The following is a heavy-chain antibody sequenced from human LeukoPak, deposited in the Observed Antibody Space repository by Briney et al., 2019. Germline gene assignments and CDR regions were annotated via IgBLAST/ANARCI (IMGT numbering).Heavy chain of an antibody. CDR3: AKGRGYGDYGSTFEY. D-gene: IGHD4-17*01. CDR1: GFIFSSYA. V-gene: IGHV3-23*01. CDR2: ISGSGGRT. J-gene: IGHJ4*02. Sequence: PGGSLRLPCAASGFIFSSYAMKWVRQAPGKGLEWVSVISGSGGRTYCIDSVKGRFTISRDNSKNTLYLQMNSLRDDDTAVYYCAKGRGYGDYGSTFEYWGQGTLATVSS.